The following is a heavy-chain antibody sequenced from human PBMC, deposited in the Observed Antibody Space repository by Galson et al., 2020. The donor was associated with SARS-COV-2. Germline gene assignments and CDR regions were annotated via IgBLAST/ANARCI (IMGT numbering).Heavy chain of an antibody. CDR2: VHYSGAT. V-gene: IGHV4-39*07. CDR1: GGSISNNNDY. CDR3: ARVKWDLLRRFDF. D-gene: IGHD1-26*01. Sequence: SQTLSLTCTVSGGSISNNNDYWGWLRQPPGKGLEWLGNVHYSGATYYNPSLKSRITISADTSQNQFSLKLNSVTAADTAVYFCARVKWDLLRRFDFWGQGSLVTVSS. J-gene: IGHJ4*02.